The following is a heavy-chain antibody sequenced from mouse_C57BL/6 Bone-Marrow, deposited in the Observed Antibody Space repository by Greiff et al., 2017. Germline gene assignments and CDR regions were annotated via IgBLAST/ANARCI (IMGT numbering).Heavy chain of an antibody. J-gene: IGHJ1*03. V-gene: IGHV1-64*01. CDR1: GYTFTSYW. CDR2: IHPNRGRP. D-gene: IGHD1-1*02. Sequence: QVHVKQPGAELVKPGASVKLSCKASGYTFTSYWMHWVKKRHGQGLEWIGMIHPNRGRPNYNETFKSKATLTVDKSSSTAYMQLSSLTSEDSAVYYCARGKGGVDWYCDVWGTGTTVTVSS. CDR3: ARGKGGVDWYCDV.